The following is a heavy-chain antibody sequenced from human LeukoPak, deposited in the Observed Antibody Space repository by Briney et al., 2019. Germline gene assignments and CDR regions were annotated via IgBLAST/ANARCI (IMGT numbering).Heavy chain of an antibody. CDR1: GGSFSGYY. V-gene: IGHV4-34*01. CDR3: ASTYDSSGYGYFDY. D-gene: IGHD3-22*01. Sequence: SETLSLTCAVYGGSFSGYYWSWIRQPPGKGLEWIGEINHSGSTNYNPSLKGRVTISVDTSKNQFSLKLSSVTAADTAVYYCASTYDSSGYGYFDYWGQGTLVTVSS. CDR2: INHSGST. J-gene: IGHJ4*02.